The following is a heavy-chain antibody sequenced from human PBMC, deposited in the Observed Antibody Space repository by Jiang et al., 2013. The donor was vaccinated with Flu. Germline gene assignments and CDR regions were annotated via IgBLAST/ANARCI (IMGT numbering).Heavy chain of an antibody. J-gene: IGHJ6*02. CDR1: GGSVSSGSYY. Sequence: GPGLVKPSETLSLTCTVSGGSVSSGSYYWSWIRQPPGKGLEWIANIYYSGSTNYNPSLKSRATISLDTPNNRFSLRLSSVTAADTAVYYCARAPWGVSFYHYGMDVWGQGTTVNVSS. V-gene: IGHV4-61*01. CDR2: IYYSGST. CDR3: ARAPWGVSFYHYGMDV. D-gene: IGHD3-10*01.